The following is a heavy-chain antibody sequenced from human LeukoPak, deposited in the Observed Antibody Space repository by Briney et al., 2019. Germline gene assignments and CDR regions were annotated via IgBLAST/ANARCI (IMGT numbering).Heavy chain of an antibody. V-gene: IGHV1-69*05. Sequence: ASVKVSCKASGGTFSSYAISWVRQAPGQGLEWMGGIIPIFGTANYAQKFQGRVTMTRDTSTSTVYMELSSLRSEDTAVYYCARSLAFKLDYYGMDVWGQGTTVTVSS. D-gene: IGHD1-1*01. CDR3: ARSLAFKLDYYGMDV. CDR1: GGTFSSYA. J-gene: IGHJ6*02. CDR2: IIPIFGTA.